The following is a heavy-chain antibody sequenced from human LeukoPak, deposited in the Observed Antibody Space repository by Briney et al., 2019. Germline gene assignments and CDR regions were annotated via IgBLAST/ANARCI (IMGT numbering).Heavy chain of an antibody. D-gene: IGHD2-15*01. CDR2: ISSKGGST. V-gene: IGHV3-64D*06. Sequence: GGALRLSWSGSGCTFSRYAMEWVRQAPGKGLEDVSAISSKGGSTYYADSVKGRFTICRDNSNNTLYLQMSSLRAEDTAVYYCVKASAAACGMDVWGQGTPVTVSS. CDR1: GCTFSRYA. CDR3: VKASAAACGMDV. J-gene: IGHJ6*02.